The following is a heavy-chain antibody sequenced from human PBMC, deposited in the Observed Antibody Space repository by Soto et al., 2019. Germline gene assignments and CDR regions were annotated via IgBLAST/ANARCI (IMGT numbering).Heavy chain of an antibody. Sequence: ASETLSLTCTVSGGSISSSSYYWGWIRQPPGKGLEWIGSIYYSGSTYYNPSLKSRVTISVDTSKNQFSLKLSSVTAADTAVYYCARLGDTAILYYYGMDVWGQGTTVTVSS. D-gene: IGHD5-18*01. CDR3: ARLGDTAILYYYGMDV. CDR1: GGSISSSSYY. V-gene: IGHV4-39*01. J-gene: IGHJ6*02. CDR2: IYYSGST.